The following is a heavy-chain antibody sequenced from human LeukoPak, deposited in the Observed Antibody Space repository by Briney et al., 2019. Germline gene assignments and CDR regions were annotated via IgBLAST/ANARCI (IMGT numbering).Heavy chain of an antibody. V-gene: IGHV1-69*13. CDR2: IIPIFGTA. CDR1: GGTFIIYA. J-gene: IGHJ6*04. CDR3: ARSTGSYGMDV. Sequence: SVRVSSTASGGTFIIYAISWVRQAPGQGLEWMGGIIPIFGTANYAQKFQGRVTITADESTSTAYMELSSLRSEDTAVYYCARSTGSYGMDVWGKGTTVTVSS.